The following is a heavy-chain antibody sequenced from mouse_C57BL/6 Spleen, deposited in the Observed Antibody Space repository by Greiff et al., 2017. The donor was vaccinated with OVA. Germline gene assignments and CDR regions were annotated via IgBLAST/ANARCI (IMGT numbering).Heavy chain of an antibody. CDR2: INPGSGGT. CDR3: ARSITTVPWYCDV. CDR1: GYAFTNYL. D-gene: IGHD1-1*01. V-gene: IGHV1-54*01. J-gene: IGHJ1*03. Sequence: QVQLQQSGAELVRPGTSVKVSCKASGYAFTNYLIEWVKQRPGQGLEWIGVINPGSGGTNYNEKFKGKATLTADKSSSTAYMQLSSLTSEDSAVYFCARSITTVPWYCDVWGTGTTVTVSS.